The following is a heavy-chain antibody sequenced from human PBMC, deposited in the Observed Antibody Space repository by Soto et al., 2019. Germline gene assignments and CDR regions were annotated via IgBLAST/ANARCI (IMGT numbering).Heavy chain of an antibody. CDR2: IRSKSSASAT. J-gene: IGHJ3*02. Sequence: EVQLVESGGGLVQPGGSLKLSCAASGFSFTGSAMHWVRQASGKGLEWIGRIRSKSSASATAYSESVKGRFTISRDDSKNTAFLQMNSLKTEDTAVYYCTGHLDFDVYYYDSSGGFDIWGQGTMVTVSS. CDR3: TGHLDFDVYYYDSSGGFDI. V-gene: IGHV3-73*02. CDR1: GFSFTGSA. D-gene: IGHD3-22*01.